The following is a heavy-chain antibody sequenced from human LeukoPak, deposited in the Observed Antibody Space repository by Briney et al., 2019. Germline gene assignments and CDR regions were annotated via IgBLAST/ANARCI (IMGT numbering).Heavy chain of an antibody. Sequence: GGSLRLSCAAFGFSFSDYSMNWVRQAPGKGLEWVSSITISSSIIYYADSVKGRFTISRDNAKNSLFLQMNSLRAEDTAVYFCARDLSDDYSLDYWGQGTLVSVSS. CDR1: GFSFSDYS. CDR2: ITISSSII. J-gene: IGHJ4*02. V-gene: IGHV3-21*01. CDR3: ARDLSDDYSLDY. D-gene: IGHD3-16*01.